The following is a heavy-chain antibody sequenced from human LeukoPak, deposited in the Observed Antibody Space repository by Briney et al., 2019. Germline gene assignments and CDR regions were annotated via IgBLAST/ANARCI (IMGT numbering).Heavy chain of an antibody. CDR2: INPSGGST. Sequence: GASVKVSCKASGYTFTSYYMHWVRQAPGQGLECMGIINPSGGSTSYAQKFQGRVTMTRDTSTSTVYMELSSLRSEDTAVYYCATKDRAAAGNYYGMDVWGQGTTVTVSS. V-gene: IGHV1-46*01. CDR3: ATKDRAAAGNYYGMDV. D-gene: IGHD6-13*01. CDR1: GYTFTSYY. J-gene: IGHJ6*02.